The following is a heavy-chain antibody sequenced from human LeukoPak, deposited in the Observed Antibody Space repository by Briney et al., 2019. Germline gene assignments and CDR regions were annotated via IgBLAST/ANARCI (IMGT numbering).Heavy chain of an antibody. D-gene: IGHD1-26*01. J-gene: IGHJ3*02. Sequence: RASVKVSCKASGYTFTGYYMHWVRQAPGQGLEWMGWINPNSGGTNYAQKLQGRVTMTTDTSTSTAYMELRSLRSDDTAVYYCARSGSYGRSAFDIWGQGTMVTVSS. CDR3: ARSGSYGRSAFDI. CDR1: GYTFTGYY. CDR2: INPNSGGT. V-gene: IGHV1-2*02.